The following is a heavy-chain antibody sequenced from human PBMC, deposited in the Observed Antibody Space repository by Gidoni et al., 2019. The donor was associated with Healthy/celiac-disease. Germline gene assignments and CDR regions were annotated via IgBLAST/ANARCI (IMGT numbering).Heavy chain of an antibody. Sequence: QVQLQESGPGLVKPSETLSLTCTVSGYSISSGYYWGWIRQPPGKGLEWIGSIYHSGSTYYNPSLKSRVTISVDTSKNQFSLKLSSVTAADTAVYYCARDGLTEPDYFDYWGQGTLVTVSS. D-gene: IGHD3-9*01. CDR1: GYSISSGYY. CDR3: ARDGLTEPDYFDY. CDR2: IYHSGST. V-gene: IGHV4-38-2*02. J-gene: IGHJ4*02.